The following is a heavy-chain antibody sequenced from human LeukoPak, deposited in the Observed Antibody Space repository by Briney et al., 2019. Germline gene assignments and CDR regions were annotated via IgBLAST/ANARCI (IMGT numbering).Heavy chain of an antibody. CDR3: ARDYRPKYYYDSSGYYGWFDP. V-gene: IGHV1-18*01. D-gene: IGHD3-22*01. CDR1: GYTFTSYG. CDR2: ISAYNGNT. Sequence: ASVKVSCKASGYTFTSYGISWVRQAPGQGLEWMGWISAYNGNTNYAQKLQGRVTMTTDTSTSTAYMELRSLRSDDTAVYYCARDYRPKYYYDSSGYYGWFDPWGQGTLVIVSS. J-gene: IGHJ5*02.